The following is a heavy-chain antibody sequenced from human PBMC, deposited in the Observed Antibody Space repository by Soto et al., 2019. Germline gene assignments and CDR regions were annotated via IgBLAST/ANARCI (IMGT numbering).Heavy chain of an antibody. V-gene: IGHV4-31*03. D-gene: IGHD3-3*01. CDR1: GGSITSGGYY. CDR2: IFYSGNT. CDR3: ARVFSSPVAPNYFDY. Sequence: PSETLSLTCTVSGGSITSGGYYWSWIRQHPGKGLEWIGYIFYSGNTFYNPSLRGRVTLSVDTSKNQFSLRLSSVTAADTAVYYCARVFSSPVAPNYFDYWGQGTQVTVSS. J-gene: IGHJ4*02.